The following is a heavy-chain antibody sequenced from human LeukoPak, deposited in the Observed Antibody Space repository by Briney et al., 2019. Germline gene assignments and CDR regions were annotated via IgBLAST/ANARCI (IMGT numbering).Heavy chain of an antibody. V-gene: IGHV1-8*01. Sequence: AAVKVSCKASGYTFTSYDINWVRQATGQGLEWMGWMNPNSGNTGYAQKFQGRVTMTRNTSISTAYMELSSLRSEDTAVYYCARPYPRLDDAFDIWGQGTMVTVSS. D-gene: IGHD3-16*01. CDR2: MNPNSGNT. CDR1: GYTFTSYD. CDR3: ARPYPRLDDAFDI. J-gene: IGHJ3*02.